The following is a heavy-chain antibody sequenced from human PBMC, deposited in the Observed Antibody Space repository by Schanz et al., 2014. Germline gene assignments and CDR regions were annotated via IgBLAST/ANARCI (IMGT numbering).Heavy chain of an antibody. CDR3: ARPRFDYGEVDY. Sequence: QVQLVESGGGVVQPGRSLRLSCAASGFTFSSYGMHWVRQAPGKGLEWVAAMSYDGSIKYYGDSVKGRFTISRDNSKNTLYLQMNTLRAEDTAVYYCARPRFDYGEVDYWGQETLVTVSS. V-gene: IGHV3-30*03. CDR2: MSYDGSIK. J-gene: IGHJ4*02. D-gene: IGHD4-17*01. CDR1: GFTFSSYG.